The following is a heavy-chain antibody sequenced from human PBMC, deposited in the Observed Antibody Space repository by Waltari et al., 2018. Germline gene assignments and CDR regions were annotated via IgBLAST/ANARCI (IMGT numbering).Heavy chain of an antibody. CDR3: ATYVGASIGTAAFDV. CDR2: ISYTGTT. V-gene: IGHV4-39*01. D-gene: IGHD3-16*01. Sequence: AWIRQPPGKGREWTATISYTGTTYYNPSLKSRVTISVDTSKNQFSLKLTSVTAADTAVYYCATYVGASIGTAAFDVWGQGTMVTVSS. J-gene: IGHJ3*01.